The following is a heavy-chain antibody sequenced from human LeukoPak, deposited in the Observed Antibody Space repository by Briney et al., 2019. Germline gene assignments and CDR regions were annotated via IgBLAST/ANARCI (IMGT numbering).Heavy chain of an antibody. D-gene: IGHD1-20*01. V-gene: IGHV4-59*01. CDR1: GGSISSYY. Sequence: SETLSLTCTVSGGSISSYYWSWLRQPPGKGLEWIGYIYYSGSTNYNPSLKSRVTISVDTSKNQFSLKLSSVTAADTAVYYCARDRYNWNDASDAFDIWGQGTMVTVSS. CDR3: ARDRYNWNDASDAFDI. J-gene: IGHJ3*02. CDR2: IYYSGST.